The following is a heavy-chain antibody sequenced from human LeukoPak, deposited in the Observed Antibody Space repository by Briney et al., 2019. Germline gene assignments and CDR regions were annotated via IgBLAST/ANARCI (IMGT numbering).Heavy chain of an antibody. D-gene: IGHD6-6*01. Sequence: GGSLRLSCAGSGFTLRSCWMSWVRHAPGKGLEWVSIIYSGGSTYYADSVKGRFTISRDNSKNTLYLQMNSLRAEDTAVYYCASYRYGSSFAFDIWGQGTMVTVSS. CDR1: GFTLRSCW. CDR2: IYSGGST. V-gene: IGHV3-66*01. J-gene: IGHJ3*02. CDR3: ASYRYGSSFAFDI.